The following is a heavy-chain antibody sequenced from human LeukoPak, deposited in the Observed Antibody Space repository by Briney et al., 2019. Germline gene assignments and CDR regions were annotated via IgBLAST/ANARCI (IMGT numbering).Heavy chain of an antibody. J-gene: IGHJ4*02. CDR2: IYPSGST. Sequence: PSETLSLTCTVSGGSISGYYWNWIRQPAGKGLEWIGRIYPSGSTNYKSSLKSRVTMSVDTSKNQFSLKLSSVTAADTAVYYCAAARSGYYFRTDYWGQGTLVTVSS. V-gene: IGHV4-4*07. CDR1: GGSISGYY. D-gene: IGHD3-22*01. CDR3: AAARSGYYFRTDY.